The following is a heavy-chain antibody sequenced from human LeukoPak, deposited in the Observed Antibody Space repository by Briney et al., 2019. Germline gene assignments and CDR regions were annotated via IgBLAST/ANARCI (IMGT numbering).Heavy chain of an antibody. CDR2: ISGSGGST. CDR1: GFTFSSYA. J-gene: IGHJ5*02. V-gene: IGHV3-23*01. D-gene: IGHD5-12*01. Sequence: GGSLRLSCAASGFTFSSYAMTWVRQAPGKGLEWVSAISGSGGSTYYADSVKGRFTISRDNSKNTLYLQMDSLRAEDTAIYYCAKVGYSGYDYPNWFDPWGQGTLVTVSS. CDR3: AKVGYSGYDYPNWFDP.